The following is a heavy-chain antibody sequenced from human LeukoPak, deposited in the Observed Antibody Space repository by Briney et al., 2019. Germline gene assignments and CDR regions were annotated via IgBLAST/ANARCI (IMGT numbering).Heavy chain of an antibody. Sequence: GASVTVSCKASGYTFTSYGISWVRQAPGQGLEWMGWISAYNGNTNYAQKLQGRVTMTTDTSTSIAYMELRSLRSDDTAVYYCARGGYCSSTSCQKGWFDPWGQGTLVTVSS. CDR3: ARGGYCSSTSCQKGWFDP. CDR2: ISAYNGNT. D-gene: IGHD2-2*01. V-gene: IGHV1-18*01. J-gene: IGHJ5*02. CDR1: GYTFTSYG.